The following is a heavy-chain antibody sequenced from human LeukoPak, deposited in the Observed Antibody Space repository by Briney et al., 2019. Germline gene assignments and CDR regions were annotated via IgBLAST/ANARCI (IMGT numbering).Heavy chain of an antibody. Sequence: PGGSLRLSCAASGFTFSSYWMSWVRQAPGKGLEWVANIKQDGSEKYYVDSVKGRFTISRDNAKNSLYLQMNSLRAEDTAVYYSARVAAAGLPHLYYYYMDVWGKGTTVTVSS. V-gene: IGHV3-7*01. CDR3: ARVAAAGLPHLYYYYMDV. CDR2: IKQDGSEK. D-gene: IGHD6-13*01. CDR1: GFTFSSYW. J-gene: IGHJ6*03.